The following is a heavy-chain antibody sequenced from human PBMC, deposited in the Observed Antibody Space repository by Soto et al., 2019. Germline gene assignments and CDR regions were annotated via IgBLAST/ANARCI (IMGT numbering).Heavy chain of an antibody. CDR1: GYTFTGYY. CDR3: AGVGGYTAAPDVWFDP. CDR2: INPNSDDT. V-gene: IGHV1-2*04. Sequence: GASVKVSCKASGYTFTGYYIHWVRQAPGQGLEGMGWINPNSDDTNYAQKCQGWVTMTRDTSLNTAYMELSRLRSDDTAVYYGAGVGGYTAAPDVWFDPWGQGTLVTVSS. D-gene: IGHD6-13*01. J-gene: IGHJ5*02.